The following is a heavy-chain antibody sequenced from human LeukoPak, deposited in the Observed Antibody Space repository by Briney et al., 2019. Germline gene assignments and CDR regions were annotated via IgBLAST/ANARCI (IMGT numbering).Heavy chain of an antibody. CDR1: GGTFSSYA. Sequence: GASVKVSCKASGGTFSSYAISWVRQAPGQGLEWVGGIIPIFGTANYAQKFQGRVTITADESTSTAYMELSSLRSEDTAVYYCARDGSYDFWSGHRTYNRFDPWGQGTLVTVSS. D-gene: IGHD3-3*01. J-gene: IGHJ5*02. CDR3: ARDGSYDFWSGHRTYNRFDP. V-gene: IGHV1-69*13. CDR2: IIPIFGTA.